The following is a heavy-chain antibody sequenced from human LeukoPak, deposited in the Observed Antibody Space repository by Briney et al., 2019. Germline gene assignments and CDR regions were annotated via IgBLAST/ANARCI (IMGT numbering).Heavy chain of an antibody. Sequence: GGSLRLSCVTSGFTFSNHAMHWVRQGPGKGLEWVAVISDDGTSKFYADSVKGRFTIFRDNSKNTLFLQINSLRPEDTAMYYCARVDVLDAFDIWGQGTLVTVSS. CDR2: ISDDGTSK. D-gene: IGHD2-2*03. CDR1: GFTFSNHA. CDR3: ARVDVLDAFDI. J-gene: IGHJ3*02. V-gene: IGHV3-30*04.